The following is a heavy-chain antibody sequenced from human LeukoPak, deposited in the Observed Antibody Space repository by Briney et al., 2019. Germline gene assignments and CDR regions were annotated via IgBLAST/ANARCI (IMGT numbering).Heavy chain of an antibody. CDR1: GGSISSYY. CDR3: AGGHYPLEY. Sequence: SETLSLTCTVSGGSISSYYWSWIRQPPGKGLEWIGYMYYSGSTNYNPSLKSRITISVDTSRTQFSLKLSSMTAADTAVYYCAGGHYPLEYWGQGTLVTVSS. CDR2: MYYSGST. V-gene: IGHV4-59*01. D-gene: IGHD1-26*01. J-gene: IGHJ4*02.